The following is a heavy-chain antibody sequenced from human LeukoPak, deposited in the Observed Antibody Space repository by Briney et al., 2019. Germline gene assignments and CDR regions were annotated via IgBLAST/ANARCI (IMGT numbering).Heavy chain of an antibody. CDR2: IKQDGTE. CDR1: AFTFRRQW. V-gene: IGHV3-7*01. J-gene: IGHJ4*02. D-gene: IGHD4-17*01. CDR3: VRGPDDGDRLDYFDN. Sequence: GGSLRLSCAAYAFTFRRQWMSWVRQAPGKGREWVAHIKQDGTEYYVDSVKGRFITSRDNAKNSTYLQMNSQRAEDTAVYTCVRGPDDGDRLDYFDNWGQGTLVTVSS.